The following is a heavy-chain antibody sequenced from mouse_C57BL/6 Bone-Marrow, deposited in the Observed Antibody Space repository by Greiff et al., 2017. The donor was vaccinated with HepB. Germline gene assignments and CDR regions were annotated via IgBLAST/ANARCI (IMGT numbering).Heavy chain of an antibody. V-gene: IGHV1-81*01. J-gene: IGHJ3*01. D-gene: IGHD1-1*01. CDR2: IYPRSGNT. CDR1: GYTFTSYG. CDR3: AREDYYGSSSAWFAY. Sequence: VQLVESGAELARPGASVKLSCKASGYTFTSYGISWVKQRTGQGLEWIGEIYPRSGNTYYNEKFKGKATLTADKSSSTAYMELRSLTSEDSAVYVCAREDYYGSSSAWFAYWGQGTLVTVSA.